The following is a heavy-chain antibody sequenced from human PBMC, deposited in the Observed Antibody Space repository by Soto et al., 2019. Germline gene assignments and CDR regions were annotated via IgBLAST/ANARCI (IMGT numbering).Heavy chain of an antibody. J-gene: IGHJ5*02. CDR1: GYTLTELS. CDR2: FDPEDGET. Sequence: WASVKVSCKVSGYTLTELSMHWVRQAPGKGLEWMGGFDPEDGETIYAQKFQGRVTMTEDTSTDTAYMELSSLRSDDTAVYYCATGNYDSSGYYYRPFDRWGQGTRVTV. D-gene: IGHD3-22*01. V-gene: IGHV1-24*01. CDR3: ATGNYDSSGYYYRPFDR.